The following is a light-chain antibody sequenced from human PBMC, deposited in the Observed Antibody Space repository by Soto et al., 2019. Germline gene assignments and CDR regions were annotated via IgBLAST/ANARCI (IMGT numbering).Light chain of an antibody. J-gene: IGKJ5*01. CDR3: QQYNNWPIT. CDR1: QSISSW. CDR2: DAS. Sequence: DIQMTQSPSTLSASVGDRVTVTCRASQSISSWLAWYQQKPGKAPKLLIYDASSLESGVPSRFSGSGSGTEFTLTISSLQSEYFAVYYCQQYNNWPITFGQGTRLEIK. V-gene: IGKV1-5*01.